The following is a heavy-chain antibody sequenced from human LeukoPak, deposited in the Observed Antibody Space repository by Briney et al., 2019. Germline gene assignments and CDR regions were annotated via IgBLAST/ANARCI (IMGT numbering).Heavy chain of an antibody. J-gene: IGHJ5*02. V-gene: IGHV1-2*02. CDR3: ARGRYEVARWFDP. D-gene: IGHD2-15*01. Sequence: ASVKVSCKASGYTFTGYYMHWVRRAPGQGLVWMGWINPNSGGTNYAQKFQGRVTMTRDTSISTAYMELSRLRSDDTAVYYCARGRYEVARWFDPWGQGTLVTVSS. CDR1: GYTFTGYY. CDR2: INPNSGGT.